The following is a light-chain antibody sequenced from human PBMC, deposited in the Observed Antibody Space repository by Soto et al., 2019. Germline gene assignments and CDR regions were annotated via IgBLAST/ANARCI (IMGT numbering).Light chain of an antibody. J-gene: IGLJ3*02. CDR2: GNS. CDR1: SPNIGAGYD. Sequence: QSVLTQPPSVSGAPGQRVTISCTGSSPNIGAGYDVHWYQQLPGTAPKRLIYGNSNRPSGVPDRFSGSKSGTSAARAITGLRAEEEADYYCQSYDSSLSGWVFGGGTKLTVL. V-gene: IGLV1-40*01. CDR3: QSYDSSLSGWV.